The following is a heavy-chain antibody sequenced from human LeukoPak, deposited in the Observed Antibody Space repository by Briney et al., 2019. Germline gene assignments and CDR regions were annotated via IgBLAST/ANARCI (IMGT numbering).Heavy chain of an antibody. CDR2: IYTSGST. CDR1: GGSFSGYY. D-gene: IGHD3-9*01. V-gene: IGHV4-4*07. Sequence: SETLSLTCAVYGGSFSGYYWSWIRQPAGKGLEWIGRIYTSGSTNYNPSLKSRVTMSVDTSKNQFSLKLSSVTAADTAVYYCARDSFDWSSYYYYMDVWGKGTTVTISS. J-gene: IGHJ6*03. CDR3: ARDSFDWSSYYYYMDV.